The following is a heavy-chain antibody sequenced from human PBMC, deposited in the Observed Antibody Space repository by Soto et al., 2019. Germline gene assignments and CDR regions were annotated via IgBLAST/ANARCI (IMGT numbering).Heavy chain of an antibody. V-gene: IGHV1-18*01. Sequence: GASVKVSCKASGYTFTSYGISWVRQAPGQGLEWMGWISAYNGNTNYAQKLQGRVTMTTDTSTSTAYKGLRSLRSDDTAVYYCARGVVPAATYNWFDPWGQGTLVTVSS. D-gene: IGHD2-2*01. CDR1: GYTFTSYG. J-gene: IGHJ5*02. CDR3: ARGVVPAATYNWFDP. CDR2: ISAYNGNT.